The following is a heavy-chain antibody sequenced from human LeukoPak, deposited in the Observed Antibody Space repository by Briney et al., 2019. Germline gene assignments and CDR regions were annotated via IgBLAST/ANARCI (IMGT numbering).Heavy chain of an antibody. V-gene: IGHV3-11*01. CDR2: ISSSGSTV. Sequence: GGSLRLSCAASGFTFSDYYMSWIRQAPGKGLEWVSYISSSGSTVYYADSVKGRFTISRDNAKNSLYLQMNSLRAEDTAVYYWARYRGRDAYPRNFATWGQGTLVTVS. CDR1: GFTFSDYY. CDR3: ARYRGRDAYPRNFAT. J-gene: IGHJ4*02. D-gene: IGHD5-24*01.